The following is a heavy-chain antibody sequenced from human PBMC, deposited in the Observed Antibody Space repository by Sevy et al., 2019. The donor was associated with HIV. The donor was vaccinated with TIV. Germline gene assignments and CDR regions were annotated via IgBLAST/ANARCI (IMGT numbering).Heavy chain of an antibody. V-gene: IGHV3-23*01. CDR3: AKAVYASKVVVMNGFDY. J-gene: IGHJ4*02. CDR1: GFTFGTYA. D-gene: IGHD3-22*01. CDR2: ISGRGGRT. Sequence: GGSLRLSCAASGFTFGTYAMSWVRQAPGKGLEWVSTISGRGGRTYYADSVKGRFTISRDNSKNTLYLQMNSLRAEDTAVYYCAKAVYASKVVVMNGFDYWGQGTLVTVSS.